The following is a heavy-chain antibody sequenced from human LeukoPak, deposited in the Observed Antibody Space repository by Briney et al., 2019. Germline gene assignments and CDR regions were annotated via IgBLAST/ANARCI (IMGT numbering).Heavy chain of an antibody. D-gene: IGHD4-11*01. CDR2: MNPNSGNT. CDR3: ARADYSNYYYYYMDV. Sequence: GASVKVSCKASGYTFTSYDINWVRQATGQGLEWMGWMNPNSGNTGYAQKFQGRVTMTRNTSISTAYMELSSLRSEDTAVYYCARADYSNYYYYYMDVWGKGTTVTVSS. J-gene: IGHJ6*03. V-gene: IGHV1-8*01. CDR1: GYTFTSYD.